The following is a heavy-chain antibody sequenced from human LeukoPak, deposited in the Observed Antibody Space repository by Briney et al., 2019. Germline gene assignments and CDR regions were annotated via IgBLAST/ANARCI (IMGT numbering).Heavy chain of an antibody. Sequence: GGSLRLSCVASGFTVSDNYMNWARQAPGKGLEWVSVIYSGGSAYYTDSVKGRFTISRDNSKNTLYLQMNSLRAEDTAVYYCARDVAGTIDYWGQGTLVTVSS. CDR1: GFTVSDNY. V-gene: IGHV3-53*01. CDR2: IYSGGSA. J-gene: IGHJ4*02. CDR3: ARDVAGTIDY. D-gene: IGHD1-7*01.